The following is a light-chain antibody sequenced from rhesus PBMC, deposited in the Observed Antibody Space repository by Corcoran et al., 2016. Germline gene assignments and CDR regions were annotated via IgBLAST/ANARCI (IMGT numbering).Light chain of an antibody. J-gene: IGKJ1*01. CDR3: VQGTNVPWT. CDR2: QVS. V-gene: IGKV2S8*01. Sequence: DVVMTQSPLSLPVTPGQPASISCRSSQSLVHSDGKTYLSWLQQKAGQPPRRLIYQVSNRDSGVPDRFSGSGAGTDCTMKISRVEAEDVGVYYCVQGTNVPWTFGQGTKVEIK. CDR1: QSLVHSDGKTY.